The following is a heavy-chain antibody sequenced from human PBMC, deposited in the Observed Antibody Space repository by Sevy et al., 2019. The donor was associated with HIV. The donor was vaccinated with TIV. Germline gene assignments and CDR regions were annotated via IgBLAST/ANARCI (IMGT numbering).Heavy chain of an antibody. CDR2: FDPEDDET. CDR1: GYTLTQFS. CDR3: AVTKDYYDSSGYPFDY. D-gene: IGHD3-22*01. J-gene: IGHJ4*02. Sequence: ASVKVSCKVSGYTLTQFSMHWVRQAPGKGLEWMATFDPEDDETIYAQRLQGRVTMTEDTSTDTAYMELSSLRPDDTAVYYCAVTKDYYDSSGYPFDYWGQGSLVTVSS. V-gene: IGHV1-24*01.